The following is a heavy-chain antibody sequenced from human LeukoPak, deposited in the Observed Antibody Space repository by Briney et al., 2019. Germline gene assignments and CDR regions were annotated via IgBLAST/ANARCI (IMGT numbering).Heavy chain of an antibody. J-gene: IGHJ4*02. D-gene: IGHD3-10*01. V-gene: IGHV4-34*01. Sequence: SETLSLTCAVYGGSFSGYYWSWVRQPPGKGLEWIGEINHGGGTNYNPSLKSRVTISVDTSKNQFSLNLYSVTAADTAVYSCARGMALDYWGQGTLVTVSS. CDR3: ARGMALDY. CDR1: GGSFSGYY. CDR2: INHGGGT.